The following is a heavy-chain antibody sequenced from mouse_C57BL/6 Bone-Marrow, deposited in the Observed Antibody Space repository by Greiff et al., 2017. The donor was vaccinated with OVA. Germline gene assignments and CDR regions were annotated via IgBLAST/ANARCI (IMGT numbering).Heavy chain of an antibody. D-gene: IGHD2-4*01. CDR3: ASGMIKYYFDY. CDR1: GYTFTDYN. Sequence: EVQLQQSGPELVKPGASVKMSCKASGYTFTDYNMHWVKQSHGKSLEWIGYISPNNGGTSYNQKFKGKATLTVNKSSSTAYMERRSLTSEDSAVYYCASGMIKYYFDYWGQGTTLTVSS. CDR2: ISPNNGGT. V-gene: IGHV1-22*01. J-gene: IGHJ2*01.